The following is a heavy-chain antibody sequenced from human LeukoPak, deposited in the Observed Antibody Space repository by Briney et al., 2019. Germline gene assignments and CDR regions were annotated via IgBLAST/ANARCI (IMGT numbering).Heavy chain of an antibody. V-gene: IGHV4-4*07. CDR3: AREGYYGSGSRFYYYYMDV. J-gene: IGHJ6*03. Sequence: SETLSLTCTVSGGSLSSYYWSWMRQSAGKGLEWIGRIYTSGSTNYNPSLKSRVTMSVDTSKNQFSLKLSSVTAADTAVYYCAREGYYGSGSRFYYYYMDVWGKGTTVTISS. CDR2: IYTSGST. CDR1: GGSLSSYY. D-gene: IGHD3-10*01.